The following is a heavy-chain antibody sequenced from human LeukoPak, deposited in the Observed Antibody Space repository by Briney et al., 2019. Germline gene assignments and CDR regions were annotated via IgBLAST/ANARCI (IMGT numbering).Heavy chain of an antibody. D-gene: IGHD3-3*01. V-gene: IGHV3-23*01. CDR3: ARDQCDTWSRRGNFDS. J-gene: IGHJ4*02. CDR1: GFTINNYA. Sequence: GGSLRLSCAASGFTINNYAMNWVRQAPGKGLEWVSVISGSGGTTYYADSVKGRFTISRDNTKNSLYLQMNSLRVEDTAVFYCARDQCDTWSRRGNFDSWGQGTLVIVSS. CDR2: ISGSGGTT.